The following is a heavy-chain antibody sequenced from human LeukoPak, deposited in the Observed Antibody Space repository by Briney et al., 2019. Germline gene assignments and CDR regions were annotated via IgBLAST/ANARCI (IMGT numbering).Heavy chain of an antibody. CDR1: GFTFDDYA. J-gene: IGHJ4*02. CDR2: ISWNSGSI. D-gene: IGHD4-17*01. Sequence: PGRSLRLSCAASGFTFDDYAMHWVRQAPGKGLEWVSGISWNSGSIGYADSVKGRFTISRDNAKNSLYLQMNSLRAEDTALYYCAKGYGDYLYYFDYWGQGTLVTVSS. CDR3: AKGYGDYLYYFDY. V-gene: IGHV3-9*01.